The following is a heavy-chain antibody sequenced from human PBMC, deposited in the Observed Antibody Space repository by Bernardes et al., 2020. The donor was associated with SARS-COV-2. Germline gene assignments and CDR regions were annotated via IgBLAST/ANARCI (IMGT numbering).Heavy chain of an antibody. Sequence: GGSLRLSCAASGFTFSSYSMNWVRQAPGKGLEWVSSISSSSGYIYYADSVKGRFTISRDNAKNSLYLQMDSLRAEDTAVYYCARGDSRGYYDPYYYYGMDVWGQGTTVTVSS. CDR3: ARGDSRGYYDPYYYYGMDV. CDR1: GFTFSSYS. J-gene: IGHJ6*02. V-gene: IGHV3-21*01. CDR2: ISSSSGYI. D-gene: IGHD3-22*01.